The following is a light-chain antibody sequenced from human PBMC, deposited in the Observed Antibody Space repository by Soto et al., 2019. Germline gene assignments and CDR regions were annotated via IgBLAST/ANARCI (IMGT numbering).Light chain of an antibody. CDR1: QSITRY. CDR2: SAS. V-gene: IGKV1-39*01. CDR3: QQSYSAPWT. J-gene: IGKJ1*01. Sequence: DVQLTQSPPSQSASVGDTVSITCRASQSITRYLNWYKQEPGKAPKLLIYSASSLQSGVPSRFSGNGVGTDFTLTISSLQPEDSATYYCQQSYSAPWTFGQGTKVEIK.